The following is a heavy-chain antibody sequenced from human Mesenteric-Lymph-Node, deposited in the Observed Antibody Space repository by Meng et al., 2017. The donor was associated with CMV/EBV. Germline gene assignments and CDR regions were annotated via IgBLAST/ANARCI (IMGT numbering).Heavy chain of an antibody. CDR3: ASTPWKYDFWSGYYTYPPLDGMDV. V-gene: IGHV4-59*12. Sequence: SETLSLTCTVSGGSISSYYWSWIRQPPGKGLEWIGSIYYSGSTYYNPSLKSRVTISVDTSKNQFSLKLSSVTAADTAVYYCASTPWKYDFWSGYYTYPPLDGMDVWGQGTSVTVSS. D-gene: IGHD3-3*01. J-gene: IGHJ6*02. CDR2: IYYSGST. CDR1: GGSISSYY.